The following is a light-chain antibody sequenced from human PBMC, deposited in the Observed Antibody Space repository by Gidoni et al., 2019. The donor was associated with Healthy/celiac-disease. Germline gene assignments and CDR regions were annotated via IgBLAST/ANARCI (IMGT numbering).Light chain of an antibody. CDR1: QSVSSY. V-gene: IGKV3-11*01. CDR2: AAS. J-gene: IGKJ2*04. Sequence: DIVLTQSPATLSLSPGESATLSCRASQSVSSYLAWYQQKPGQAPRLLIYAASNRATGIPARFSGSGSGTDFTLTISSLEPEDFAVYYCQQRSNWPMCSVXQGTKLEIK. CDR3: QQRSNWPMCS.